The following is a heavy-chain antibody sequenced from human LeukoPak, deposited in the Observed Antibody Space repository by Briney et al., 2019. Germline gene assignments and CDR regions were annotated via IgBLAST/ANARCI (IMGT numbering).Heavy chain of an antibody. CDR1: GFTFTDSY. Sequence: GGSLRLSCAASGFTFTDSYMNWVRQAPGKGLEWVSGISGSGISTYYADSVKGRFTISRDNSKSTVYLQMSSLRAEDSAVYYCARGRLPKYYFDSWGQGTLVTVSS. CDR2: ISGSGIST. D-gene: IGHD4-11*01. CDR3: ARGRLPKYYFDS. V-gene: IGHV3-23*01. J-gene: IGHJ4*02.